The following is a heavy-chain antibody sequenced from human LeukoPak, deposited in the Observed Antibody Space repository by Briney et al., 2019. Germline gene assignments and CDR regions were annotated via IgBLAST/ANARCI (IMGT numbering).Heavy chain of an antibody. V-gene: IGHV1-18*01. CDR3: ARSFIAAAGTDYYYGMDV. J-gene: IGHJ6*02. CDR2: ISAYNGNT. D-gene: IGHD6-13*01. CDR1: GYTLTSYG. Sequence: GASVKVSCKASGYTLTSYGISWVRQAPGQGLEWMGWISAYNGNTNYAQKLQGRVTMTTDTSTSTAYMELRSLRSDDTAVYYCARSFIAAAGTDYYYGMDVWGQGTTVTVSS.